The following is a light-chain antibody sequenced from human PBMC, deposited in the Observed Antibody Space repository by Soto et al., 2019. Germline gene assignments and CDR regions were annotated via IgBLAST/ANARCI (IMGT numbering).Light chain of an antibody. CDR3: QQYYTTRVT. J-gene: IGKJ4*01. CDR1: QSVLYSSNNKNY. CDR2: WAS. V-gene: IGKV4-1*01. Sequence: DIVMTQSPDSLAVSLGERATINCKASQSVLYSSNNKNYLAWYQQKPGQPPNLLIYWASTRESGVPDRFSGSGSGTDFTPTISSLQAEDVAFYYCQQYYTTRVTFGGGTKVEIK.